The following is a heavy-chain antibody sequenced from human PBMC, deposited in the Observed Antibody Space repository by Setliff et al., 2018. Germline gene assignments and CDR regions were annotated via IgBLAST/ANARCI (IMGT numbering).Heavy chain of an antibody. D-gene: IGHD1-26*01. CDR1: GGSFSGYY. CDR2: INHSGST. V-gene: IGHV4-34*01. J-gene: IGHJ3*02. Sequence: LSLTCAVYGGSFSGYYWSWIRQPPGKGLEWIGEINHSGSTNYNPSLKSRVTISVDTSKNQFSLKLGSVTAADTAVYYCARGPKSGSYNDAFDIWGQGTMVTVSS. CDR3: ARGPKSGSYNDAFDI.